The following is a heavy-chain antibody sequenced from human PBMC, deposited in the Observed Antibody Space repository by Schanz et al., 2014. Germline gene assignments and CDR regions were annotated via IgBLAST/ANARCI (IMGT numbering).Heavy chain of an antibody. CDR3: ARPAQWCGDNCFDS. CDR2: IKEDGSVK. D-gene: IGHD3-10*01. CDR1: GFTFRGYA. V-gene: IGHV3-7*04. J-gene: IGHJ5*01. Sequence: EVQLVESGGGLVQPGGSLRLSCAASGFTFRGYAMSWVRQAPGKGLEWVASIKEDGSVKDYVDSVKGRFTISRDNAKKTLNLQTTSLRVEDTAVYYCARPAQWCGDNCFDSWGQGTLVTVSS.